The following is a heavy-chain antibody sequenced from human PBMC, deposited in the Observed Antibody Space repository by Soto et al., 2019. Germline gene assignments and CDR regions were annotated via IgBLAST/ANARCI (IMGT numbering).Heavy chain of an antibody. D-gene: IGHD3-22*01. CDR1: GDSFTGYG. J-gene: IGHJ6*02. Sequence: GESLRISSKGSGDSFTGYGGGWVRQIPGKGLEWMGIIYPGDSDTRYSPSFQGQVTISADKSISTAYLQWSSLKASDTAMYYCARHPYYDSSGYYYYYYGMDVWGQGTTVTVSS. CDR2: IYPGDSDT. V-gene: IGHV5-51*01. CDR3: ARHPYYDSSGYYYYYYGMDV.